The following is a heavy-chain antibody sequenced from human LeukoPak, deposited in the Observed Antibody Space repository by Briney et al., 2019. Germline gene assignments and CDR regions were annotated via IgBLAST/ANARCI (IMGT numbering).Heavy chain of an antibody. CDR3: ARERFDGSSFDY. CDR1: GGSFSGYY. Sequence: SETLSLTCAVYGGSFSGYYWSWIRQPPGKGLEWIGYIYYSGSTNYNPSLKSRVTISVDTSKNQFSLKLSSVTAADTAVYYCARERFDGSSFDYWAREPWSPSPQ. J-gene: IGHJ4*02. CDR2: IYYSGST. V-gene: IGHV4-59*01. D-gene: IGHD3-10*01.